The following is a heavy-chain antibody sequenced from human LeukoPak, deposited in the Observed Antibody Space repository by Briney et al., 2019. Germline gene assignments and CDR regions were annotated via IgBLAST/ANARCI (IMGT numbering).Heavy chain of an antibody. CDR1: GASITRYY. Sequence: SETLSLTCTVSGASITRYYWTWIRQPVGKGLEWFGRMYTNGTVNYNPSLRSRVTMSRDTFRNQFSLKLTSVTAADTAVYYCARLLGSSGYAGDWYFDLWGPGALVTVSS. CDR3: ARLLGSSGYAGDWYFDL. D-gene: IGHD3-22*01. CDR2: MYTNGTV. J-gene: IGHJ2*01. V-gene: IGHV4-4*07.